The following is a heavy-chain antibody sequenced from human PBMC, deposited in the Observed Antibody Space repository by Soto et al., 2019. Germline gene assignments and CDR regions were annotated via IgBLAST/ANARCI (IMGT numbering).Heavy chain of an antibody. Sequence: SLTCSVSGDSIGSSTNYCGWIRQPPGKGLEWIGTIYHSGNTYYNPTLKSRVAISVDMSKNQFSLRLNSVTAADTAVYYCARHEWLQLWLVTEYWGQGALVTVSS. CDR1: GDSIGSSTNY. CDR3: ARHEWLQLWLVTEY. CDR2: IYHSGNT. D-gene: IGHD5-18*01. J-gene: IGHJ4*02. V-gene: IGHV4-39*01.